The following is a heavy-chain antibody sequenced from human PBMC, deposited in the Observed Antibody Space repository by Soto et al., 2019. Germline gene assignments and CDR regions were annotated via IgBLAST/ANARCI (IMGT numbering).Heavy chain of an antibody. CDR1: GGSIMSYF. J-gene: IGHJ4*02. CDR2: IYSSGST. Sequence: PSETLSLTCTVSGGSIMSYFWSWVRQPPGKGLEWIGQIYSSGSTNYNPSLKRRVTISVDTSKNQFSLKLSSVTAADTAVYYCARGATTDWGQGNLVTVS. V-gene: IGHV4-59*01. CDR3: ARGATTD. D-gene: IGHD5-12*01.